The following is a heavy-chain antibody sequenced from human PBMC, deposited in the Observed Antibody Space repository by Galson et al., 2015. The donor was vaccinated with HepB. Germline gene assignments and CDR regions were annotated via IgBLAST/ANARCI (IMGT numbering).Heavy chain of an antibody. CDR1: GFTFSSYT. V-gene: IGHV3-30-3*01. J-gene: IGHJ4*02. CDR3: ARAHSDRWYGAH. CDR2: ISSDEIHK. Sequence: SLRLSCAASGFTFSSYTMHWVRQAPGKGLEWVALISSDEIHKIYADSVKGRFTISRDTSKNTLYLKMNSLRAEDTAVYYCARAHSDRWYGAHWGQGTLVTVAS. D-gene: IGHD3-10*01.